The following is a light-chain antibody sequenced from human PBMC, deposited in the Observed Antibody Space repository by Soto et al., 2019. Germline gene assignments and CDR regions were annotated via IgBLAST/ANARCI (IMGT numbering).Light chain of an antibody. CDR1: QDISNY. CDR3: QQYDNLPSLT. Sequence: DIQMTQSPSSLSASVGDRVTITCQASQDISNYFNWYQQKPGKAPKLLIYDASNLETGVPSRFSGSGSGTDFTFTISSLQPEDLATYYCQQYDNLPSLTFGGGTKVEIK. CDR2: DAS. J-gene: IGKJ4*01. V-gene: IGKV1-33*01.